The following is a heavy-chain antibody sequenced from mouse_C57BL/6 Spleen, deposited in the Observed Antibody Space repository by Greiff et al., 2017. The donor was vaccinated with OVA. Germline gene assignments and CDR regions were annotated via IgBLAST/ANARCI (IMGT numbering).Heavy chain of an antibody. D-gene: IGHD1-1*01. J-gene: IGHJ1*03. Sequence: QVQLQQPGAELVRPGSSVKLSCKASGYTFTSYWMHWVKQRPIQGLEWIGNIDPSDSETHYNQKFKDKATLTVDKSSSTAYMQLSSLTSEDSAVYYCARCAGSSGGGYFDVWGTGTTVTVSS. CDR3: ARCAGSSGGGYFDV. CDR1: GYTFTSYW. V-gene: IGHV1-52*01. CDR2: IDPSDSET.